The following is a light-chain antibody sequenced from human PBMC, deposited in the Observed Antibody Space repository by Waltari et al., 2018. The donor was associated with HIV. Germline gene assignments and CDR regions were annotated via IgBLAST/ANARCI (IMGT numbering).Light chain of an antibody. CDR2: DDN. CDR3: AAWDDNVNGVGLV. J-gene: IGLJ2*01. CDR1: TSNVGTNS. V-gene: IGLV1-44*01. Sequence: QSVLTQPPSTSGTPGQRVTISCSGSTSNVGTNSVNWYQQFPGAAPRLLIYDDNQRPSGVPDRFSGSKSGTSASLAISGLHSEDEGDYYCAAWDDNVNGVGLVFGGGTKVTVL.